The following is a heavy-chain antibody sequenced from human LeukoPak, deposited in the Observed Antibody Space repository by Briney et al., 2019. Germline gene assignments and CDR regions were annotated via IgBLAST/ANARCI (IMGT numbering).Heavy chain of an antibody. CDR1: GGSISSYY. J-gene: IGHJ5*02. D-gene: IGHD2-2*01. CDR2: IYYSGST. CDR3: ARGGYQLLRVYWFDP. V-gene: IGHV4-59*01. Sequence: SETLSLTCTASGGSISSYYWSWIRQPPGKGLEWIGYIYYSGSTNYNPSLKSRVTISVDTSKNQFSLKLSSVTAADTAVYYCARGGYQLLRVYWFDPWGQGTLVTVSS.